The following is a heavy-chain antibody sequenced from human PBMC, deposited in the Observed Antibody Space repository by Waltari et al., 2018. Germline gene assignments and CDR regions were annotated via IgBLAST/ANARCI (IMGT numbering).Heavy chain of an antibody. CDR2: IYYSGST. D-gene: IGHD6-19*01. J-gene: IGHJ4*02. CDR3: ARTYSSGWYPYYFDY. Sequence: QLQLQESGPGLVKPSETLSLTCTVSGRSISRSSYYWCWIRQPPGKGLEWIGSIYYSGSTYYNPSLKSRVTISVDTSKNQFSLKLSSVTAADTAVYYCARTYSSGWYPYYFDYWGQGTLVTVSS. V-gene: IGHV4-39*01. CDR1: GRSISRSSYY.